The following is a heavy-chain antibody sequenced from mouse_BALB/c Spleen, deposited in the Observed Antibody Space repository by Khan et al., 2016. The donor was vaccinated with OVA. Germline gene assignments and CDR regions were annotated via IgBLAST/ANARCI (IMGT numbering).Heavy chain of an antibody. V-gene: IGHV1-7*01. CDR2: INPSTGYT. J-gene: IGHJ4*01. D-gene: IGHD6-1*01. CDR1: GYTFTSYW. CDR3: AASILYYYSMDY. Sequence: QVQLQQSGAELAKPGASVKMSCKASGYTFTSYWMHWVKQRPGQGLEWIGYINPSTGYTEYNQKFKDKATLTTDKSSITAYMQLSSLTSEDSAVYYCAASILYYYSMDYWGQGSSVTVSS.